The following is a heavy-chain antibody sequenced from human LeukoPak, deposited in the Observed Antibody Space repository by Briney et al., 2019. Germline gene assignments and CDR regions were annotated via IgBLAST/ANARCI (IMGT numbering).Heavy chain of an antibody. V-gene: IGHV3-23*01. J-gene: IGHJ4*02. D-gene: IGHD3-10*01. CDR2: ISGTGYNT. CDR1: XFXFRNCA. CDR3: AKHVSGSLFYFDY. Sequence: GGSLRXSXXXXXFXFRNCAMSWVRQAPGKGLEWVSGISGTGYNTYYADSVKGRFTISRDNSKNTLYLQMNSLGAEDTAVYYCAKHVSGSLFYFDYWGQRTLVTVSS.